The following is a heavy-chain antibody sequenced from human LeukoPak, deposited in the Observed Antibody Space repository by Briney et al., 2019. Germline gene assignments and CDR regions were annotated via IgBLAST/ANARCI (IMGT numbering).Heavy chain of an antibody. Sequence: EGSLRLSCAASGFTFSSYAMSWVRQAPGKGLEWVSAIIGSGSSTYYADSVKGRFTISRDNSKNTLFLQMNSLRAEDTAVYYCAKDRAQQLVLDFWGQGTLVTVSS. V-gene: IGHV3-23*01. CDR2: IIGSGSST. J-gene: IGHJ4*02. CDR1: GFTFSSYA. CDR3: AKDRAQQLVLDF. D-gene: IGHD6-13*01.